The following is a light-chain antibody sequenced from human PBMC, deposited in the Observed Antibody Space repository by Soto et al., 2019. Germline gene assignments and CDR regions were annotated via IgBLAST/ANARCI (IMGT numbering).Light chain of an antibody. V-gene: IGKV3-20*01. CDR1: QSVGSTY. Sequence: EIVLTQSPGTLSLSPGERATLSCRASQSVGSTYIAWYQQKPGQAPRVLIYGASSRATGIPDRFSGSGSGTDFPPPITGRGPEDFAVYFCQHHGNPPATFGGGTKGEIK. CDR2: GAS. J-gene: IGKJ4*01. CDR3: QHHGNPPAT.